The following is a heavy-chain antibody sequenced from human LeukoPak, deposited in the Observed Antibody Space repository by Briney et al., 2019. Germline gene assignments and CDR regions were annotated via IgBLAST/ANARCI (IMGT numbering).Heavy chain of an antibody. CDR3: AKDLGDYVWGSYRLFDY. V-gene: IGHV3-23*01. CDR1: GFTFSSYA. D-gene: IGHD3-16*02. J-gene: IGHJ4*02. CDR2: ISGSGGST. Sequence: GGSLRLSCAASGFTFSSYAMSWVRQAPGKGLEWVSAISGSGGSTYYADSVKGRFTISRDNSKNTLYLQMNSLRAEDTAVYYCAKDLGDYVWGSYRLFDYWGQGTLVTVSS.